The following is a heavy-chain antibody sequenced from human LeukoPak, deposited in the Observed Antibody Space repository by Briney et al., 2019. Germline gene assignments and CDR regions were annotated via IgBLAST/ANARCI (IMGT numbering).Heavy chain of an antibody. D-gene: IGHD4-17*01. J-gene: IGHJ3*02. V-gene: IGHV3-74*01. Sequence: GGSLRLSCTASGFTFSRYYMHWVRQAPGKGLVWVSRLNSDGGDTRFADSVKGRFAISRDNAKDTLYLQMNSLRVEDTAVYYCATTVTTGGGAFDIWGQGQWSPSLQ. CDR3: ATTVTTGGGAFDI. CDR2: LNSDGGDT. CDR1: GFTFSRYY.